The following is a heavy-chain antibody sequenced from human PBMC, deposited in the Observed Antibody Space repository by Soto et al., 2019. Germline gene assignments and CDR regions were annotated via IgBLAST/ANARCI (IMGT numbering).Heavy chain of an antibody. CDR3: ARPSGSYGDYAWSLKY. Sequence: QVQLVQSGAEVKKPGASVKVSCKASGYTFTGYSVGWVRQAPGQGLEWMGWISAYSGDTYYAQRFQDRLTMTTDASTSIAYMELTSLRSDDTAVYYCARPSGSYGDYAWSLKYWGQGTLVTVSS. V-gene: IGHV1-18*01. D-gene: IGHD4-17*01. J-gene: IGHJ4*02. CDR2: ISAYSGDT. CDR1: GYTFTGYS.